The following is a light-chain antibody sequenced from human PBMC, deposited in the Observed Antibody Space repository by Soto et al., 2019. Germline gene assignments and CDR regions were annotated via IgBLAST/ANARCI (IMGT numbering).Light chain of an antibody. CDR3: ETWDSTTRV. V-gene: IGLV4-60*02. CDR1: SGHSSYI. CDR2: LEGSGSY. Sequence: QPVLTQSSSASASLGSSVKLTCTLSSGHSSYIIAWHQQQPGKAPRYLMTLEGSGSYNKGSGVPDRYSGSSSGADRYLTIYNRPFEDEADYYCETWDSTTRVFGGGTELTVL. J-gene: IGLJ3*02.